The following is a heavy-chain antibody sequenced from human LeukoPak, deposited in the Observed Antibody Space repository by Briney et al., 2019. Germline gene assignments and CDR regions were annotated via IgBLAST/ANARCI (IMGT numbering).Heavy chain of an antibody. V-gene: IGHV4-39*07. Sequence: PSETLSLTCTVSGGSISSSSYYWGWIRQPPGKGLEWIGSIYYSGSTYYNPSLKSRVTISVDTSKNQFSLKLSSVTAADTAVYYCASGFQEYSSGLDYWGQGTLVTVSS. CDR1: GGSISSSSYY. D-gene: IGHD6-19*01. CDR3: ASGFQEYSSGLDY. J-gene: IGHJ4*02. CDR2: IYYSGST.